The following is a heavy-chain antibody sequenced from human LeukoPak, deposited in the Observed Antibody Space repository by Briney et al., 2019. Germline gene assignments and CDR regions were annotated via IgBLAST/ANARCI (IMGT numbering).Heavy chain of an antibody. V-gene: IGHV1-46*01. CDR3: ARKDPSTGFDY. D-gene: IGHD2-2*01. CDR1: GYTFTSYY. Sequence: ASVKVSCKASGYTFTSYYMHWVRQAPGQGLEWMGIINPSGGSTSYAQKFQGRVTMTRDTSTSAVYMGLSSLRSEDTAVYYCARKDPSTGFDYWGQGTLVTVSS. CDR2: INPSGGST. J-gene: IGHJ4*02.